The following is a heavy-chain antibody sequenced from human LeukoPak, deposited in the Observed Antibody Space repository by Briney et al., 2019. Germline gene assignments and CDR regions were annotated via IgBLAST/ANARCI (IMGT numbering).Heavy chain of an antibody. D-gene: IGHD3-10*01. CDR2: IFSSGTT. V-gene: IGHV4-59*08. J-gene: IGHJ4*02. CDR1: GGSISSYY. CDR3: ARHGSGRSPLCY. Sequence: KTSETRSLTCTVSGGSISSYYWSWIRQPPGKGLEWIGYIFSSGTTNYNPSLKSRVTISVDTSKNQFSLNLSSVTAADTAVYYCARHGSGRSPLCYWGQGTLVTVSP.